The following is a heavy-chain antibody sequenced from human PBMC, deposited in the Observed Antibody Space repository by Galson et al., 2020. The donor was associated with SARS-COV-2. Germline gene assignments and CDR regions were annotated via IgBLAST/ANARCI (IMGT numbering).Heavy chain of an antibody. V-gene: IGHV4-30-4*08. CDR1: GGPISSGDYY. J-gene: IGHJ5*02. CDR3: ARAPRRPQGFVSTFGELFPMWFDT. Sequence: SETLSLTCNVSGGPISSGDYYWSWIRQPPGTGLEWIGYISYSGDTYYNSSLKSRLTMSLDTSKNHFSLMLTSVTAADTAVYYCARAPRRPQGFVSTFGELFPMWFDTWGQGTLVNVSS. D-gene: IGHD3-10*01. CDR2: ISYSGDT.